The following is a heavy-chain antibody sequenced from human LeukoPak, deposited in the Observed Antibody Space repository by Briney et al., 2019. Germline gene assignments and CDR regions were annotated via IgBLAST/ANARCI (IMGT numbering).Heavy chain of an antibody. Sequence: SQTLSLTCTVSGASIGSGSYYWSWMRQSAGKGLEWIGRIYTSGSTNYNPSLKSRVTISVDTSKNQFSLKLSSVTTADTAVYYCARDLCTNGVCYDAFDIWGQGTMV. J-gene: IGHJ3*02. V-gene: IGHV4-61*02. D-gene: IGHD2-8*01. CDR2: IYTSGST. CDR3: ARDLCTNGVCYDAFDI. CDR1: GASIGSGSYY.